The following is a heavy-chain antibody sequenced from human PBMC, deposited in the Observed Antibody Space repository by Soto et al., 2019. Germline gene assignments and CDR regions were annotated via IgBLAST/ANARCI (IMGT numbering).Heavy chain of an antibody. J-gene: IGHJ4*02. CDR3: AKDPNPVDTAMLVFFDY. Sequence: GGSLRLSCAASGFTFSSYAMSWVRQAPGKGLEWVSAISGSGGSTYYADSVKGRFTISRDNSKNTLYLQMNSLRAEDTAVYYCAKDPNPVDTAMLVFFDYWGQGTLVTVSS. V-gene: IGHV3-23*01. D-gene: IGHD5-18*01. CDR2: ISGSGGST. CDR1: GFTFSSYA.